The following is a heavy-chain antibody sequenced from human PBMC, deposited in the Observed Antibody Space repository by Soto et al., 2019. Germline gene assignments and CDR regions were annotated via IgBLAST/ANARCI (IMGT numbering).Heavy chain of an antibody. V-gene: IGHV4-39*01. CDR1: GGSISSSSYY. J-gene: IGHJ2*01. D-gene: IGHD1-26*01. CDR2: IYYSGST. CDR3: ASSLRSDWYFDL. Sequence: SETLSLTCSVSGGSISSSSYYWGWIRQPPGKGLEWIGSIYYSGSTYYNPSLKSRVTISVDTSKNQFSLKLSSVTAADTAVYYCASSLRSDWYFDLWGRGTLVTVSS.